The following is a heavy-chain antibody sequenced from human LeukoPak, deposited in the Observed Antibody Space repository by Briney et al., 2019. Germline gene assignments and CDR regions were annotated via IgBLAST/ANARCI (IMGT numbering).Heavy chain of an antibody. J-gene: IGHJ4*02. V-gene: IGHV4-38-2*01. CDR3: ASTLVDYDFWSGYYHFDY. Sequence: TSETLSLTCAVSGYSICSGYYWGWIRQPPGKGLEWIGSIYHSGSTYYNPSLKSRVTISVDTSKNQFSLKLSSVTAADTAVYYCASTLVDYDFWSGYYHFDYWGQGTLVTVSS. CDR1: GYSICSGYY. CDR2: IYHSGST. D-gene: IGHD3-3*01.